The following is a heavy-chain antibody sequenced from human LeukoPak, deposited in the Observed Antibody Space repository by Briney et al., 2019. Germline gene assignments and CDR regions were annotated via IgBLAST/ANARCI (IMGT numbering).Heavy chain of an antibody. CDR3: AWERYYYDSSSEGNY. J-gene: IGHJ4*02. CDR2: FYYGGDT. V-gene: IGHV4-39*01. Sequence: SETLSLTCTVSGGSISISTYYSGWIRQPPGKGLEWIGSFYYGGDTYYNPSLKSRVAISVATSQNQFSLKLTSWTAADRAVYYCAWERYYYDSSSEGNYWGQGTLVTVSS. CDR1: GGSISISTYY. D-gene: IGHD3-22*01.